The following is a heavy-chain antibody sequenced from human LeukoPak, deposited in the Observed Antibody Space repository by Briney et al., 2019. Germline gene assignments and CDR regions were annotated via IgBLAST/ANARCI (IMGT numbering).Heavy chain of an antibody. D-gene: IGHD3-22*01. CDR2: IWYEGSNK. CDR3: ARDPPMYYYDEPGSRDAFDI. J-gene: IGHJ3*02. CDR1: GFTFSRYG. V-gene: IGHV3-33*01. Sequence: PGRSLRLSCAASGFTFSRYGMHWVRQAPGKGLEWVAVIWYEGSNKYYAESVKGRFTISRDNSKNTLHLQMNSLRAEDTAVYYCARDPPMYYYDEPGSRDAFDIWGQGTMVTVSS.